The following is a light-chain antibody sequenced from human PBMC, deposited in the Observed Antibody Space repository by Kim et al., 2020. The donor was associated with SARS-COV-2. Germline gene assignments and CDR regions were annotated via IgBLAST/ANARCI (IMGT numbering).Light chain of an antibody. CDR3: NSRDSNDNVL. J-gene: IGLJ2*01. V-gene: IGLV3-19*01. CDR2: GKN. CDR1: SLRSYY. Sequence: SSELTQDPAVSVALGQTVRITCQGDSLRSYYATWYQQKPGQAPIVVIYGKNNRPSGIPDRFSGSSSGNTASLTITGTQVGDEADYYCNSRDSNDNVLFGG.